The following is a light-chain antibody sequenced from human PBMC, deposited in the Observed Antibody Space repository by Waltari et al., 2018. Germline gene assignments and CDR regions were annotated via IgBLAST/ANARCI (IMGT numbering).Light chain of an antibody. J-gene: IGKJ5*01. Sequence: EIVLTQSPDTLSLSAGEGATLSCRASQSVSSSYLAWYQQKPGQAPRLLIYGASSRATGIPHRFSGSGSGTDFTVTISRLEPEDFAVYYCHHYGSSPAFGQGTRLEMK. CDR3: HHYGSSPA. V-gene: IGKV3-20*01. CDR1: QSVSSSY. CDR2: GAS.